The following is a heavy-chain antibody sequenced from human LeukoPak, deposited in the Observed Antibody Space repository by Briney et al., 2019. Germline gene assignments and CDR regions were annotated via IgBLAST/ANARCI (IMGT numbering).Heavy chain of an antibody. CDR3: ARGTDKEGVDY. Sequence: SETLSLTCAVYGGSFSGYYWSWIRQPPGKGLEWIGEINHSGSTNYNPSLKSRVTVSVDTSKNQFSLKLSSVTAADTAVYYCARGTDKEGVDYWGQGTLVTVSS. J-gene: IGHJ4*02. V-gene: IGHV4-34*01. CDR1: GGSFSGYY. D-gene: IGHD1-26*01. CDR2: INHSGST.